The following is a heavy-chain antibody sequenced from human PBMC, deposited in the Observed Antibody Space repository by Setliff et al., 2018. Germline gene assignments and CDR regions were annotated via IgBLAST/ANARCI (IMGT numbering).Heavy chain of an antibody. D-gene: IGHD1-26*01. J-gene: IGHJ6*03. V-gene: IGHV1-18*01. Sequence: GASVKVSCKASGYIFNTFGISWVRRAPGQGLEWIGWISPYNGDTKYAQKPQDRVTMTIDTSTSTAYVEVRSPRSDDTALYYCARSPPNRGVGQGHHMDVWGKGTSVTVSS. CDR2: ISPYNGDT. CDR3: ARSPPNRGVGQGHHMDV. CDR1: GYIFNTFG.